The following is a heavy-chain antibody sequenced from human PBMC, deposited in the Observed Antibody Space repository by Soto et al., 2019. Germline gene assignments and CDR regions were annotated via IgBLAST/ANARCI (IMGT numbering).Heavy chain of an antibody. CDR2: ISPDNGNT. J-gene: IGHJ6*02. CDR3: ARALGYSGYAGMDV. CDR1: GYTFTIYG. Sequence: QVQLVQSGGEVKKPGASVKVSCKASGYTFTIYGINWVRQAPGQALDWMGWISPDNGNTNYAQKLQGRVTMTTDTSTNTAYMEQRSLRSDDTAVYYCARALGYSGYAGMDVWGQGTTVTVAS. V-gene: IGHV1-18*01. D-gene: IGHD5-12*01.